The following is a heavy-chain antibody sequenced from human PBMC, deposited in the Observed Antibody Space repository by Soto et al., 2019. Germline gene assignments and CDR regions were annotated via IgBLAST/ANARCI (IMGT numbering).Heavy chain of an antibody. CDR3: ARQFPRRFGELFGWFDP. CDR2: IYPGDSDT. J-gene: IGHJ5*02. CDR1: GYSFTSYW. V-gene: IGHV5-51*01. D-gene: IGHD3-10*01. Sequence: GESLKISCKGSGYSFTSYWIGWVRQMPGKGLEWMGIIYPGDSDTRYSPSFQGQVTISADKSISTAYLQWSSLKASDTAMYYCARQFPRRFGELFGWFDPWGQGTLVTVSS.